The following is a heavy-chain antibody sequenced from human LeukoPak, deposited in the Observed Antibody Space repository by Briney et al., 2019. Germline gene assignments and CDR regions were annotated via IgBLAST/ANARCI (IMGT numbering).Heavy chain of an antibody. CDR3: ATKPNGGYYFDY. D-gene: IGHD4-23*01. Sequence: PSETLSLTCTVSGGSISSWDYYWSWIRQPPGKGLEWIGYIHSSGSTYYNPSLKSRVTISVDTSKNQFPLRLSSVTAADTAVYYCATKPNGGYYFDYWGQGTLVTVSS. CDR1: GGSISSWDYY. V-gene: IGHV4-30-4*01. CDR2: IHSSGST. J-gene: IGHJ4*02.